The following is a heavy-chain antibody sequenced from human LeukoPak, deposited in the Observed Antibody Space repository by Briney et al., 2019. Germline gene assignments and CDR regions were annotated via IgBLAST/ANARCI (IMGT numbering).Heavy chain of an antibody. V-gene: IGHV4-59*08. CDR2: SYYSGSI. CDR1: GGSMNNYY. D-gene: IGHD2-2*01. J-gene: IGHJ4*02. Sequence: SETLSLTCTVSGGSMNNYYWNWIRQAPGKGLEWIGYSYYSGSINYNPSLKSRVNISVDTSKNQFSLNLSSVTAADTAVYYCARLGSVAMPFDYWGQGTLVTVSS. CDR3: ARLGSVAMPFDY.